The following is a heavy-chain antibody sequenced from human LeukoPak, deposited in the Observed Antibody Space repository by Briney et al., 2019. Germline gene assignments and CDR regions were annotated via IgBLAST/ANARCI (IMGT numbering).Heavy chain of an antibody. CDR3: ARRAGSGYSSGWYRGGWFDP. V-gene: IGHV4-30-2*01. J-gene: IGHJ5*02. CDR1: GGSISSGGYY. CDR2: IYHSGST. D-gene: IGHD6-19*01. Sequence: SETLSLTCTVSGGSISSGGYYWSWIRQPPGKGLEWIGYIYHSGSTYYNPSLKSRVTISVDRSKNQFSLKLSSVTAADTAVYYCARRAGSGYSSGWYRGGWFDPWGQGTLVTVSS.